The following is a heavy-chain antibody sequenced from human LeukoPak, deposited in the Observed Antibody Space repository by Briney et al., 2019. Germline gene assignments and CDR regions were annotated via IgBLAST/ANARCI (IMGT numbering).Heavy chain of an antibody. V-gene: IGHV3-7*01. CDR2: XXQYGSEK. J-gene: IGHJ5*02. D-gene: IGHD6-19*01. CDR1: GFTFSNHX. Sequence: GGSXRLSCAASGFTFSNHXXXXXRQAPGKXXXXXXXXXQYGSEKYYVDSAKGRFXXXXDNAKNSLYLQMNSLRVEDTAVYYCARDLRVAVXGNWRWFDPWGLGTLVTVSS. CDR3: ARDLRVAVXGNWRWFDP.